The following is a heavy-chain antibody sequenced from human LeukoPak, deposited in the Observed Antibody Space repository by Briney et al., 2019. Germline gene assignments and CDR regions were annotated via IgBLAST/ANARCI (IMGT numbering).Heavy chain of an antibody. CDR2: IYSGGSI. J-gene: IGHJ4*02. V-gene: IGHV3-53*01. CDR1: GFTVNINY. Sequence: GASLRPSCAAAGFTVNINYMSWVRHAPGKWLEWVSVIYSGGSISYADSVKGRFTISRDNSKNPLYLQMNSLRAEDTAVYYCARSGLDRNYFDYWGQGTLVTVSS. D-gene: IGHD1-1*01. CDR3: ARSGLDRNYFDY.